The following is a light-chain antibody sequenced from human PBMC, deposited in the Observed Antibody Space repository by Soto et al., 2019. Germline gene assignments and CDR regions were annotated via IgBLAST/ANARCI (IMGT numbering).Light chain of an antibody. Sequence: EIVMTQSPATLSVSPGERATLSCRASESVSSSLAWYQQRPGQPPRLLIYGASSRATGIPDRFSGSGSGTDFTLTISRLEPEDFAIYYCQQRNTWPITFGQGTRLEIK. CDR2: GAS. CDR1: ESVSSS. V-gene: IGKV3D-20*02. J-gene: IGKJ5*01. CDR3: QQRNTWPIT.